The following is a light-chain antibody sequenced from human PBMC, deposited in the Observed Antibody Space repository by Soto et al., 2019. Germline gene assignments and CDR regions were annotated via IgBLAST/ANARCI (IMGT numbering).Light chain of an antibody. J-gene: IGKJ1*01. CDR2: KAS. Sequence: DLQMTQSPCSLSASVGDRVTITCRASQTISSLLSWYQHKLGKAPNLLIYKASTLKSGVPSRFSGSGSGTEFTLTISSLQPDDFATYYCPHYNSYSEAFGQGTKVDI. CDR1: QTISSL. CDR3: PHYNSYSEA. V-gene: IGKV1-5*03.